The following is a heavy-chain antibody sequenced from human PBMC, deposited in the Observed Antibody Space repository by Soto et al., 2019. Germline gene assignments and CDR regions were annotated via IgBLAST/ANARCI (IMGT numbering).Heavy chain of an antibody. D-gene: IGHD3-3*01. CDR3: ARSTSENFWSGPFDY. V-gene: IGHV2-5*02. J-gene: IGHJ4*02. Sequence: QITLKESGPTLVRPTQTLTLTCSFSGFSLKTIGVSVGWIRQPPGKALEWLALTYWDDDQRYSPSLKPRLTLTKDTSKTQVVLAMTNMDPVDTGTYYCARSTSENFWSGPFDYWGPGIVVTVSS. CDR2: TYWDDDQ. CDR1: GFSLKTIGVS.